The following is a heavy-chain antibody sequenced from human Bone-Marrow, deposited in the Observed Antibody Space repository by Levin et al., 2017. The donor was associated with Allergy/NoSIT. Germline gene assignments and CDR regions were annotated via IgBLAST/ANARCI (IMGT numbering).Heavy chain of an antibody. CDR3: NTFPGMR. V-gene: IGHV3-15*01. D-gene: IGHD1-14*01. Sequence: GESLKISCAASGLTFSNAWVSWVRQAPGKGLEWVGRLKSKSDGGTADYAAPVKGRFIISRDDSKNTLYLQMNSLTIEDTAVYYCNTFPGMRWGQGTLVTVSS. J-gene: IGHJ4*02. CDR1: GLTFSNAW. CDR2: LKSKSDGGTA.